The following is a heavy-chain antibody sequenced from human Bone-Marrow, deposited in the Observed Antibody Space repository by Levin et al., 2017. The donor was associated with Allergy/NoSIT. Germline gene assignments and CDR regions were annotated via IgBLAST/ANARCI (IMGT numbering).Heavy chain of an antibody. CDR2: ISSSNGDT. D-gene: IGHD3-10*01. CDR3: ARVRVAGSGSYNHQGWFDP. CDR1: GYPFTTYG. V-gene: IGHV1-18*01. J-gene: IGHJ5*02. Sequence: TGGSLRLSCEASGYPFTTYGISWVRQAPGQGLEWMGWISSSNGDTHYAQNFQGRVNMTTDTSARTAYMELRSLRSDDTAVYFCARVRVAGSGSYNHQGWFDPWGQGTQVTVSS.